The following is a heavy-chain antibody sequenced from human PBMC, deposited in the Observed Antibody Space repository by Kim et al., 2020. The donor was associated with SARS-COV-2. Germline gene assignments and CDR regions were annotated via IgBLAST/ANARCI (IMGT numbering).Heavy chain of an antibody. J-gene: IGHJ6*03. CDR2: ISGGGGST. CDR3: AKYWVADCSSTSCYTYYYYYYMDV. V-gene: IGHV3-23*01. Sequence: GGSLRLSCAASGFTFSSYAMSWVRQAPGKGLEWVSVISGGGGSTYYADSVKGRFTISRDNSKNTLYLQMNSLRAEDTAVYYCAKYWVADCSSTSCYTYYYYYYMDVWGKGTTVTVSS. D-gene: IGHD2-2*02. CDR1: GFTFSSYA.